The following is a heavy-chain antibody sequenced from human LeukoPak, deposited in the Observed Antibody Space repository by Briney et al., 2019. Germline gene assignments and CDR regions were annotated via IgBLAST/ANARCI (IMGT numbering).Heavy chain of an antibody. Sequence: GGSLRLSCAASGFTFSSYAMSWVRQAPGKGLEWVSAISGSGGSTYYADSVKGRFTISRDNSKNTLYLQMNSLRAEDTAVYYCAKDGYYDFWSGYYTHPAYYYYYMDVWGKGTTVTVSS. V-gene: IGHV3-23*01. CDR1: GFTFSSYA. CDR2: ISGSGGST. D-gene: IGHD3-3*01. CDR3: AKDGYYDFWSGYYTHPAYYYYYMDV. J-gene: IGHJ6*03.